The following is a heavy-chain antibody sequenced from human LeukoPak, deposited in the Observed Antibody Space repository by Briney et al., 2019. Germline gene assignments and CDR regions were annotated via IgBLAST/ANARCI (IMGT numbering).Heavy chain of an antibody. V-gene: IGHV4-59*11. CDR1: GASISSHY. CDR3: SRAGTGFHIPGAY. CDR2: IHYSGST. Sequence: SETLSLTCSVSGASISSHYWSWIRQPPGKGMEWIGYIHYSGSTNCNPSLKSRVTISLDTSKNQFSLKRTSVTAADTAVYYCSRAGTGFHIPGAYWGQGTLVTVSS. J-gene: IGHJ4*02. D-gene: IGHD1-14*01.